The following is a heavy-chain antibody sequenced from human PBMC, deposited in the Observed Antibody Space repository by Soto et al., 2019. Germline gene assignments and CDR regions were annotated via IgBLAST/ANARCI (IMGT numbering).Heavy chain of an antibody. CDR3: ARVRGHAYYYYGMDV. Sequence: ASVKFSCNASGGTFSSYAISWVRQAPGQGLEWMGGIIPIFGTANYAQKFQGRVTITADESTSTAYMELSSLRSEDTAVYYCARVRGHAYYYYGMDVWGQGTTGT. CDR1: GGTFSSYA. D-gene: IGHD5-12*01. V-gene: IGHV1-69*01. J-gene: IGHJ6*02. CDR2: IIPIFGTA.